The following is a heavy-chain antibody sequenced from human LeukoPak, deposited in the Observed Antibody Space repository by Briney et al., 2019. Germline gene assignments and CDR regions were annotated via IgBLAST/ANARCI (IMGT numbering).Heavy chain of an antibody. Sequence: GRSLRLSCAASGFTFSSYAMHWVRQAPGKGLEWVAVISYDGSNKYYADSVKGRFTISRDNSKNTLYLQMNSLRAEDTAVYYCARDYCSGGSCYVDYWGQGTLVTVSS. CDR1: GFTFSSYA. CDR3: ARDYCSGGSCYVDY. J-gene: IGHJ4*02. D-gene: IGHD2-15*01. CDR2: ISYDGSNK. V-gene: IGHV3-30*04.